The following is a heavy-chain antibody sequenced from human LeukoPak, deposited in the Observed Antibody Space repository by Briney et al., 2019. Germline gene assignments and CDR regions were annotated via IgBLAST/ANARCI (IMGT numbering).Heavy chain of an antibody. Sequence: SETLSLTCTVSGGSISSYYWSWIRQPPGKGLEWIGYIYYSGSTNYNPSLKSRVTIPVDTSKNQFSLKLSSVTAADTAVYYCARAWYYYYYGMDVWGQGTTVTVSS. CDR3: ARAWYYYYYGMDV. J-gene: IGHJ6*02. CDR2: IYYSGST. V-gene: IGHV4-59*12. CDR1: GGSISSYY.